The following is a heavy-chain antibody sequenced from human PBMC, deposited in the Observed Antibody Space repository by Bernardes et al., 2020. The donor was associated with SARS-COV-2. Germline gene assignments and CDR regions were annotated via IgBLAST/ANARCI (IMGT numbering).Heavy chain of an antibody. D-gene: IGHD3-10*01. CDR3: ARRSVYYYGSGTYYNFDY. CDR2: IYTSGST. CDR1: GGSISSGTYY. Sequence: SETLSLTCTVSGGSISSGTYYWSWIRQPAGKGLEWIGQIYTSGSTNYNPSLKSRVTISVDTSKNQFSLKLSSVTAADTAVYYCARRSVYYYGSGTYYNFDYWGQGTLVTVSS. J-gene: IGHJ4*02. V-gene: IGHV4-61*09.